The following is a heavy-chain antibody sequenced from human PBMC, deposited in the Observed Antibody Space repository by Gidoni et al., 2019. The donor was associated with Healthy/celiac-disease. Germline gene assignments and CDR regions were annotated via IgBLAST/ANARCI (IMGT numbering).Heavy chain of an antibody. J-gene: IGHJ4*02. CDR1: GFTFSSYS. CDR3: VRDSFAYDSSGYSFDY. D-gene: IGHD3-22*01. Sequence: EVQLVESGGGLVQPGGSLRLSCAASGFTFSSYSMNWVRQAPGKGLEWVSYISSSSSTIYYADSVKGRFTISRDNAKNSLYLQMNSLRAEDTAVYYCVRDSFAYDSSGYSFDYWGQGTLVTVSS. V-gene: IGHV3-48*04. CDR2: ISSSSSTI.